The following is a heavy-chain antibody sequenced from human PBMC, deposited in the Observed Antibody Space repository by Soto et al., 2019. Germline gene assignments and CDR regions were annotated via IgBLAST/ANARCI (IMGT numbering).Heavy chain of an antibody. V-gene: IGHV3-49*04. CDR1: GFTFGDYA. J-gene: IGHJ4*02. CDR3: SRPETFYYDSSDYSALDY. CDR2: IRSNTYGGAT. D-gene: IGHD3-22*01. Sequence: QAGGSLRLSCTGSGFTFGDYAMGWVRQAPGKGLEWVGFIRSNTYGGATEYAASVKGRFTISRDDSKSIAYLQMNSLKTEDTAAYYCSRPETFYYDSSDYSALDYWGQGTLVTVSS.